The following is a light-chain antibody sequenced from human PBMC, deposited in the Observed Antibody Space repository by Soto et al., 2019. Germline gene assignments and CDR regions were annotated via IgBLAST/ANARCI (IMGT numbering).Light chain of an antibody. CDR1: QSISDS. Sequence: DIQMTQSPSTLSASVGDRVTITCRASQSISDSLAWYQQKPGKAPKLLIYEASTLKSGVPSRFSGSRSGTEYTLTISSLQPDDFAIYYCQQYNGYWTFGQGTKVKIK. CDR2: EAS. J-gene: IGKJ1*01. V-gene: IGKV1-5*03. CDR3: QQYNGYWT.